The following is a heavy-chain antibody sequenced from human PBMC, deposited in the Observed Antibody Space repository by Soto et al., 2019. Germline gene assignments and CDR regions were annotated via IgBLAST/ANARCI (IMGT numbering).Heavy chain of an antibody. V-gene: IGHV3-21*01. CDR3: ARGFPYCSGGSCYYFDY. D-gene: IGHD2-15*01. J-gene: IGHJ4*02. CDR1: VFTVSRYS. Sequence: GALRLSGEASVFTVSRYSMNWVRQGPGKGLEWVSSISSSSIYIYYAGSVKGRFTISRDNAKNSLYLQMNSLRAEDTAVYYCARGFPYCSGGSCYYFDYWGQGTLVTVSS. CDR2: ISSSSIYI.